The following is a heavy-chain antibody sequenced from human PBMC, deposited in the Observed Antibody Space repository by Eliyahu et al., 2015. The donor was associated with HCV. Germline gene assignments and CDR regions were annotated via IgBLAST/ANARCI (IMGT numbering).Heavy chain of an antibody. CDR2: IKEDGSEK. Sequence: EVHLVESGGGLVQPGGSLRLSCAASGFTFSASWMSWVXQAPGKGLEGVANIKEDGSEKIYVDSVRGRFTISRDNAKNSLYLQMNSLRCEDTAVYYCARAPLDFWGQGTLVTVSX. CDR3: ARAPLDF. CDR1: GFTFSASW. J-gene: IGHJ4*02. V-gene: IGHV3-7*01.